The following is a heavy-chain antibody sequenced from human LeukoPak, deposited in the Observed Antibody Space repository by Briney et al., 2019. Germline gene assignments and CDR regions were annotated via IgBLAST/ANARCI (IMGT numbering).Heavy chain of an antibody. CDR1: GFTFSSYA. D-gene: IGHD1-20*01. V-gene: IGHV3-30-3*01. CDR3: ARGDNWNRWFDY. J-gene: IGHJ4*02. CDR2: ISYDGSNK. Sequence: GGSLRPSCAASGFTFSSYAMHWVRQAPGKGLEWVAVISYDGSNKYYADSVKGRFTISRDNSKNTLYLQMNSLRAEDTAVYYCARGDNWNRWFDYWGQGTLVTVSS.